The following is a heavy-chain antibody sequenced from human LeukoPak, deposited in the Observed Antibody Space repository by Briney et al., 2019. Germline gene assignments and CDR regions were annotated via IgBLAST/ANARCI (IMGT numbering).Heavy chain of an antibody. D-gene: IGHD3-10*01. V-gene: IGHV4-38-2*02. Sequence: SETLSLTCTVSGYSITSGYYWGWIRQSPGKGLEWIGNIFHSGSAYYSPSLKSRVTISVDTSKNQFSLKLSSVTAADTAVYYCARQRVTMVRGVITPGWFDPWGQGTLVTVSS. J-gene: IGHJ5*02. CDR1: GYSITSGYY. CDR2: IFHSGSA. CDR3: ARQRVTMVRGVITPGWFDP.